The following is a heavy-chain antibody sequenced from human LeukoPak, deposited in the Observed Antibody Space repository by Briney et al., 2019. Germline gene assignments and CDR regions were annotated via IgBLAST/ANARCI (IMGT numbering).Heavy chain of an antibody. V-gene: IGHV4-4*02. J-gene: IGHJ4*02. D-gene: IGHD3-10*01. CDR3: ARNYYGSGNYFDY. CDR1: GGSISSYNW. CDR2: IYYSGST. Sequence: SETLSLTCGVSGGSISSYNWWSWVRQPPGKGLEWIGEIYYSGSTNYNPSLKSRVTISVDKSKNQFSLRLTSVTAADTAVYFCARNYYGSGNYFDYWGQGTLVTVSS.